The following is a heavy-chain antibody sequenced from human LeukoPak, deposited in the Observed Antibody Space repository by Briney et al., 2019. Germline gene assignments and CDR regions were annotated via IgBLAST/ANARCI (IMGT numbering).Heavy chain of an antibody. Sequence: GGSLRLSCAASGFTFSMYAMDWVRQAPGKGLEWVSGISGSGGSTYYADSVKGRFTISRDNSKNTLYLQMNSLRAEDTAVYHCAKGRKSYYYGMDVWGQGTTVTVS. CDR2: ISGSGGST. CDR3: AKGRKSYYYGMDV. J-gene: IGHJ6*02. V-gene: IGHV3-23*01. CDR1: GFTFSMYA.